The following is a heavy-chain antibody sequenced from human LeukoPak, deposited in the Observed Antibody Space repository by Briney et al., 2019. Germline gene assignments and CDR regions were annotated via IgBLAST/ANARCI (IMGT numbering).Heavy chain of an antibody. Sequence: PSETLSLTCTVSGGSISRFYWSWIRQPPGKGLEWIGYIYYSGSTSYNPSIKSRVTISVDTSKNQFSLRLNSVTAADTAVYYCARDQLYFDSSGYYRTDAFDIWGQGTVVTVSS. CDR3: ARDQLYFDSSGYYRTDAFDI. CDR1: GGSISRFY. CDR2: IYYSGST. J-gene: IGHJ3*02. V-gene: IGHV4-59*01. D-gene: IGHD3-22*01.